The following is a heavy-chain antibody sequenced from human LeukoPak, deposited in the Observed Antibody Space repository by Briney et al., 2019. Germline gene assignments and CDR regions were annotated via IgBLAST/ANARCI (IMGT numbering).Heavy chain of an antibody. V-gene: IGHV4-34*01. CDR3: ARETYYYDSSGYSEVLDEYYFDY. J-gene: IGHJ4*02. CDR1: GGSFSGYY. Sequence: PSETLSLTCAVYGGSFSGYYWSWIRQPPGKGLEWIGEINHSGSTNYNPSLKSRVTISVDTSKNQFSLKLSSVTAADTAVYYCARETYYYDSSGYSEVLDEYYFDYRGQGTLVTVSS. CDR2: INHSGST. D-gene: IGHD3-22*01.